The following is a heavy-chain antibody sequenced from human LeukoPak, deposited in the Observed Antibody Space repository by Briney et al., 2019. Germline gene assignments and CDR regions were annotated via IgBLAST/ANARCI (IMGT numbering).Heavy chain of an antibody. J-gene: IGHJ6*01. CDR2: IHYSGST. CDR1: GASNCLYY. Sequence: SDTLSLTRTVSGASNCLYYWIWIRHPPGKRLVGVGYIHYSGSTNYNPSHKSRVTISLDTSKRLCSLELSSVTAADTAIYCCARVDVTGGQAEYGMDVWLRGSTV. D-gene: IGHD2-8*02. V-gene: IGHV4-59*07. CDR3: ARVDVTGGQAEYGMDV.